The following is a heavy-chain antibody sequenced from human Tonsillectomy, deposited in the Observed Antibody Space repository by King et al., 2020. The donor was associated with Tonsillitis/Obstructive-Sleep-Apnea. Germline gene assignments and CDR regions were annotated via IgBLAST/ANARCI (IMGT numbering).Heavy chain of an antibody. CDR2: IYYSGTT. D-gene: IGHD1-26*01. V-gene: IGHV4-39*01. Sequence: QLQESGPGLVKPSETLSLTCTVSGGSISSSSYYWGWIRQPPGKGLEWVGTIYYSGTTYYTPSLKSRVTISVDTSKNQFSLKLFSVTAADTAVYYCARHSGHGDYYYYMEGWGKGTTVTVSS. J-gene: IGHJ6*03. CDR3: ARHSGHGDYYYYMEG. CDR1: GGSISSSSYY.